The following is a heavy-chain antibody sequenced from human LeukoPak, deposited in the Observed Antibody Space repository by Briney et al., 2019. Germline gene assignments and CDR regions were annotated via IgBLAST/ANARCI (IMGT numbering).Heavy chain of an antibody. V-gene: IGHV1-18*01. Sequence: GASVKVSCKASGYSFTRYGISWVRQTPGQGLEWMGWISAYNGNANYAQKFQGRVTMTTDTSTNTAFLELRSLRSDDTAVYYCARGYSPLAKLVYWGQGTLVTVSS. J-gene: IGHJ4*02. CDR2: ISAYNGNA. CDR1: GYSFTRYG. CDR3: ARGYSPLAKLVY. D-gene: IGHD2-15*01.